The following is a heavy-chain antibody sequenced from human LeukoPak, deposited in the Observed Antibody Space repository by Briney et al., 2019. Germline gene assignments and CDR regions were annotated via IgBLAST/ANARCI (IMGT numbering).Heavy chain of an antibody. CDR3: ARDGLRYCSGGSCYSSGMDV. J-gene: IGHJ6*02. CDR1: GGSISSYY. CDR2: IYYSGST. Sequence: SETLSLTCTVSGGSISSYYWSWIRQPPGKGLEWIGYIYYSGSTNYNPSLKSRVTISVDTSKNQFSLKLSSVTAADTAVYYCARDGLRYCSGGSCYSSGMDVWGQGTTVTVSS. D-gene: IGHD2-15*01. V-gene: IGHV4-59*01.